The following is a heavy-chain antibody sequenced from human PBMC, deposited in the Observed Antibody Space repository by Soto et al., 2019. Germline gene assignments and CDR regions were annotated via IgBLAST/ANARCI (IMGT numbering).Heavy chain of an antibody. CDR3: ARHLLSMETYSSCWYLIWASDY. D-gene: IGHD6-19*01. CDR1: GYTFTSYG. V-gene: IGHV1-18*01. Sequence: ASVKVSCKASGYTFTSYGISWVRQAPGQGLEWMGWISAYNGNTNYAQKLQGRVTMTTDTSTSTAYMELRSMRSDDTAVYYCARHLLSMETYSSCWYLIWASDYWGQGTLVTVSS. J-gene: IGHJ4*02. CDR2: ISAYNGNT.